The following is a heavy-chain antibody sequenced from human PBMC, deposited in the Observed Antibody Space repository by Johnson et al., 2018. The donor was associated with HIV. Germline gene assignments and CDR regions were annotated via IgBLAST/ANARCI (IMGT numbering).Heavy chain of an antibody. D-gene: IGHD7-27*01. J-gene: IGHJ3*02. CDR3: ARDFGLFLGKDDAFDI. V-gene: IGHV3-30*04. CDR2: ISYDGSNK. Sequence: QVQLVESGGGLVQPGGSLRLSCAASGFTFSSYAMHWVRQAPGKGLEWVAVISYDGSNKYYADSLKGRFTISRDNSKNTLYLQMNSLRAEDTAVYYCARDFGLFLGKDDAFDIWGQGTMVTVSS. CDR1: GFTFSSYA.